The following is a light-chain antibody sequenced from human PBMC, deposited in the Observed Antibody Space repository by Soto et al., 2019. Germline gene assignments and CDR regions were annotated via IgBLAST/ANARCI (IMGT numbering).Light chain of an antibody. CDR2: DAS. Sequence: EIVLSQSPATLSLSPGERATLSCRASQSVSSYLAWYQHKPGQAPRLLIYDASKRATGIPARFSGSGSGTDFTLTISSLEPEDFAVYYCQQRSNCPPTSTFGQGTKVEVK. CDR1: QSVSSY. CDR3: QQRSNCPPTST. V-gene: IGKV3-11*01. J-gene: IGKJ1*01.